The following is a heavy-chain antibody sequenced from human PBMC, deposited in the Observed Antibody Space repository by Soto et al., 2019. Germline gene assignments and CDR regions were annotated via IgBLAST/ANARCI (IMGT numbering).Heavy chain of an antibody. D-gene: IGHD3-10*01. CDR3: ARGREDYYGSGQASDY. CDR1: SGSFSGYY. CDR2: INHSGST. V-gene: IGHV4-34*01. Sequence: PSGTLSLTCAFYSGSFSGYYWSWIRQPPGKGLEWIGEINHSGSTNYNPSLKSRVTISVDTSKNQFSLKLSSVTAADTAVYYCARGREDYYGSGQASDYWGQGTLVTVSS. J-gene: IGHJ4*02.